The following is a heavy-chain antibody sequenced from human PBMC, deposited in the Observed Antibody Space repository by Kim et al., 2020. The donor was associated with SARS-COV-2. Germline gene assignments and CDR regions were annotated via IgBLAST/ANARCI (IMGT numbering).Heavy chain of an antibody. CDR3: AKNYGARRAYYDN. CDR1: GFTFSNFA. V-gene: IGHV3-23*01. CDR2: ISGDSVYT. J-gene: IGHJ4*02. D-gene: IGHD3-10*01. Sequence: GGSLRLSCAASGFTFSNFAMTWVRQAPGKGLEWVAAISGDSVYTYYGDSVKGRFTISRDNSKNTLHLLLNSLRAEDTAVYYCAKNYGARRAYYDNWGQGTLVTVSS.